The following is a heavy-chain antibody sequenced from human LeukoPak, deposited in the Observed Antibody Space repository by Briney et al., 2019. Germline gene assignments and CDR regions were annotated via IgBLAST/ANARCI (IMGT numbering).Heavy chain of an antibody. J-gene: IGHJ4*02. CDR2: ISSSSSTI. CDR3: ARGSYDSRGYYSGAGARADY. Sequence: QTGGSLRLSCAASEFTFSSYSINWVRQAPGKGLEWVSYISSSSSTIYYAGSVKGRFTISRDNAKNSVYLQMNSLRAEDTAMYYCARGSYDSRGYYSGAGARADYWGQGTLVTVSS. CDR1: EFTFSSYS. D-gene: IGHD3-22*01. V-gene: IGHV3-48*01.